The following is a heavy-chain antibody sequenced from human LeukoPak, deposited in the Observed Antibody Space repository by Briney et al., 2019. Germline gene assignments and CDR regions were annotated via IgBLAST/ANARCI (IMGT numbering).Heavy chain of an antibody. J-gene: IGHJ4*02. CDR2: ITNDGTI. V-gene: IGHV3-74*01. Sequence: GGSLRLSCAASGFTFSSYMMHWVRHAPGKGLVWVSHITNDGTIRYADSVKGRFTISRDNAKNTLYLQMNSLRAEDTAVYYCARDWRGSLDCWGQGTLVTVSS. CDR3: ARDWRGSLDC. CDR1: GFTFSSYM. D-gene: IGHD1-26*01.